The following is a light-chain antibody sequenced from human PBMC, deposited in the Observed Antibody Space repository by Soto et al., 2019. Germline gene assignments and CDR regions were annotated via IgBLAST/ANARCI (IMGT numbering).Light chain of an antibody. CDR3: SSYTRSSTYVV. CDR1: SSDVGGYNY. Sequence: QSVLTQPASVSGSPGQSITISCTGSSSDVGGYNYVSWYQHHPAKAPQLMIYDVSNRASVACNRFSGSKSGNTASLTIAGTQAEDDDDYYCSSYTRSSTYVVFGGGTKLTVL. CDR2: DVS. V-gene: IGLV2-14*03. J-gene: IGLJ2*01.